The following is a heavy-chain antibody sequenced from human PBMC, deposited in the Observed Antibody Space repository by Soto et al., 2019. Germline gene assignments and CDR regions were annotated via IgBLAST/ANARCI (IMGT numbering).Heavy chain of an antibody. CDR1: GFTFSDHY. D-gene: IGHD2-8*01. CDR3: ARLRLTAYFDY. CDR2: ISTSSSYT. Sequence: QVQLVESGGGLVKPGGSLRLSCVASGFTFSDHYMTWIRQAAGKGLEWLSYISTSSSYTNYADSVKGRSTISRDNAMNSLYLQMNSLRAEDTAVYYCARLRLTAYFDYWGQGTLVTVSS. J-gene: IGHJ4*02. V-gene: IGHV3-11*05.